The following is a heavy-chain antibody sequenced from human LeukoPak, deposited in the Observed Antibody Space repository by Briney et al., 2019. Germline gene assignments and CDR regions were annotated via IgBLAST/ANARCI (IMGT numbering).Heavy chain of an antibody. J-gene: IGHJ4*02. V-gene: IGHV3-23*01. D-gene: IGHD2-8*02. CDR1: GFTFSTFA. CDR3: ATYRQVLLPFES. Sequence: GGSMRLSCVASGFTFSTFAMIWVRQPPGKGLEWVSSIFPSGGEIHYADSVRGRFTISRDNSKSTLSLQMNSLRVEDTAIYYCATYRQVLLPFESWGQGTLVTVSS. CDR2: IFPSGGEI.